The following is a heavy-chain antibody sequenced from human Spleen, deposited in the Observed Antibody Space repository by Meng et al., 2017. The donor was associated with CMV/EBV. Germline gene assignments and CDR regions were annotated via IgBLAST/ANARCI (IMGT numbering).Heavy chain of an antibody. CDR1: GGSISSYY. J-gene: IGHJ4*02. CDR2: IYTSGST. V-gene: IGHV4-4*07. CDR3: ARDPVDTSFDY. D-gene: IGHD2-15*01. Sequence: QLQLQESGPGLVKPSETLSLTCTVSGGSISSYYWSWIRQPAGKGLDWIGRIYTSGSTNYNPSLKSRVTMSVDTSKNQFSLKLSSVTAADTAVYYCARDPVDTSFDYWGQGTLVTVSS.